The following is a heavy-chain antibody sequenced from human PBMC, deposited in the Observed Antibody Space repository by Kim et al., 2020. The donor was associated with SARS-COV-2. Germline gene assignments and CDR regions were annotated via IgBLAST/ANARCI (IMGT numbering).Heavy chain of an antibody. V-gene: IGHV1-2*02. J-gene: IGHJ3*02. CDR3: AREDSSSSGYDAFEM. Sequence: ASVKVSCKASGYTFTGYYIHWVRQAPGQGLEWMGWINPNSGVTNYAQKFQGRVTLTRDTSISTAYVELRSLRSDDTAVYYCAREDSSSSGYDAFEMWGQGTMGTVSS. CDR2: INPNSGVT. CDR1: GYTFTGYY. D-gene: IGHD6-6*01.